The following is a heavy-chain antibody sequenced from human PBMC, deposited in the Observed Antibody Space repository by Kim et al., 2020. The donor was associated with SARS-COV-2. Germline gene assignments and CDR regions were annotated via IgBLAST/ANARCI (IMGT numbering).Heavy chain of an antibody. CDR2: ISGSGGST. CDR3: AKESGVVVVPAAAFDN. Sequence: GGSLRLSCAASGFTFNSYAMNWVRQAPGKGLEWVSAISGSGGSTYYADSVKGRFTISRDNSKNTLYLQINSLRAEDTAVYYCAKESGVVVVPAAAFDNWGKGTLVTVSS. D-gene: IGHD2-2*01. CDR1: GFTFNSYA. J-gene: IGHJ4*02. V-gene: IGHV3-23*01.